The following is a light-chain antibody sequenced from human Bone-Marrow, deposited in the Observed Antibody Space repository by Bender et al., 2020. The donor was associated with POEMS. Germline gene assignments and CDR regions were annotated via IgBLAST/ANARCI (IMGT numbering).Light chain of an antibody. CDR1: SSTIGAHA. Sequence: QSVLTQPPSASGTPGQRVTISCSGGSSTIGAHAVTWYQHLPGTAPKLLIYSSHRRPSEVPDRFSGSRSGTSASLAISGLQSEDEADYYCAVWDDSLNGWVFGGGTKLTVL. CDR2: SSH. V-gene: IGLV1-44*01. CDR3: AVWDDSLNGWV. J-gene: IGLJ3*02.